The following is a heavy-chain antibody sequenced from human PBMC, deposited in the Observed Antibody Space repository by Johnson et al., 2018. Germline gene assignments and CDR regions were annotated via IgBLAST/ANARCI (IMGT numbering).Heavy chain of an antibody. CDR1: GFTFSNYA. D-gene: IGHD3-22*01. CDR2: ISEDGTNK. J-gene: IGHJ3*01. V-gene: IGHV3-30-3*01. Sequence: QVQLVESGGGLVKPGGSLRLCFAASGFTFSNYAIHWVRQAPGEGLAWVAVISEDGTNKYYADAVKGRFPISRDNSKNTLYLRMNSLKAEDTAVYYGARGHYFARSDYGSPLEPDAFDFWGQGTMVTVSS. CDR3: ARGHYFARSDYGSPLEPDAFDF.